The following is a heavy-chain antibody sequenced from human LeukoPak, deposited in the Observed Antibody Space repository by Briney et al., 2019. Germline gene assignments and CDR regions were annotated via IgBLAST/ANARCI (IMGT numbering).Heavy chain of an antibody. Sequence: GGSLKLSCAATGFTFSSYIMNWVRQAPGKGLEWVSYISSSSSTIYYADSLKGRVTISRDNAKNSLYLQMNSLRAEDTAMYYCVFWAEDAFDIWGQGTMVTVSS. V-gene: IGHV3-48*01. D-gene: IGHD3-16*01. CDR3: VFWAEDAFDI. CDR2: ISSSSSTI. CDR1: GFTFSSYI. J-gene: IGHJ3*02.